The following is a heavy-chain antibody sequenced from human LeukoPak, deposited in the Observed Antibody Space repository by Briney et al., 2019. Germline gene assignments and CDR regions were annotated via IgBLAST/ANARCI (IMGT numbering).Heavy chain of an antibody. CDR3: ARVSWSGYYYHFDY. D-gene: IGHD3-3*01. CDR1: GGSISSYY. J-gene: IGHJ4*02. Sequence: SETLSLTCTVSGGSISSYYWSWIRQPAGKGLEWIGRIYTSGSTNYNPSLKSRVTMSVDTSKNQFSLKLSSVTAADTAVYYCARVSWSGYYYHFDYWGQGTLVTVSS. CDR2: IYTSGST. V-gene: IGHV4-4*07.